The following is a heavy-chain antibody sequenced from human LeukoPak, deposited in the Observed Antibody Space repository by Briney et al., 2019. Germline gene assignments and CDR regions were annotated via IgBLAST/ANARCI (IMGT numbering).Heavy chain of an antibody. CDR3: ARHGIPSFYGMDV. CDR2: IYYSGNI. V-gene: IGHV4-59*08. CDR1: GGSISSYY. Sequence: SETLSLTCTVSGGSISSYYWSWIRQPPGKGLEWIGYIYYSGNINYNPSLKSRVTISVDTSKSQFSLKLSSVTAADTAVYYCARHGIPSFYGMDVWGQGTTVTVSS. D-gene: IGHD1-1*01. J-gene: IGHJ6*02.